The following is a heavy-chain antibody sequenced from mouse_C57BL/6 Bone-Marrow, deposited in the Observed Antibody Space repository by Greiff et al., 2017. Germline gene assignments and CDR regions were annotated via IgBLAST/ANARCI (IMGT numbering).Heavy chain of an antibody. V-gene: IGHV1-55*01. CDR1: GYTFTSYW. J-gene: IGHJ2*01. Sequence: QVQLQQPGAELVKPGASVKMSCKASGYTFTSYWITWVKQRPGQGLEWIGDIYPGSGSTNYNEKFKSKATLTVDTSSSTAYMQLSSLTSEDSAVYYCARWDTTVVRFDYWGQGTTLTVSS. CDR3: ARWDTTVVRFDY. CDR2: IYPGSGST. D-gene: IGHD1-1*01.